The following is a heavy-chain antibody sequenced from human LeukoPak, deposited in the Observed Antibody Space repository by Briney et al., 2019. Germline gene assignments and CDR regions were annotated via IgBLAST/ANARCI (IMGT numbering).Heavy chain of an antibody. J-gene: IGHJ4*02. V-gene: IGHV1-8*03. D-gene: IGHD2-21*02. Sequence: ASMKVSCKASGYTFTSYDINWVRQATGQGLEWMGSMNPNSGNTGYAQKFQGRVTITRDTSASTAYMELSSLRSEDTAVYYCARDGSDWPYFDYWGQGTLVTVSS. CDR2: MNPNSGNT. CDR1: GYTFTSYD. CDR3: ARDGSDWPYFDY.